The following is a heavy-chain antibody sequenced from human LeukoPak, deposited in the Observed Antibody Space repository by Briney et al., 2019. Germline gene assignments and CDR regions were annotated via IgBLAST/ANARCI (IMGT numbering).Heavy chain of an antibody. Sequence: GGSLRLSCAASGFTVSSNYMSWVRQAPGKGLEWVSAIYSGGSTYYADFVKGRFTISRDNSKNTLYLQMNSLRAEDTAVYYCAKSLGAAAGVTYYYYYYMDVWGKGTTVTISS. J-gene: IGHJ6*03. CDR3: AKSLGAAAGVTYYYYYYMDV. CDR1: GFTVSSNY. V-gene: IGHV3-66*01. CDR2: IYSGGST. D-gene: IGHD6-13*01.